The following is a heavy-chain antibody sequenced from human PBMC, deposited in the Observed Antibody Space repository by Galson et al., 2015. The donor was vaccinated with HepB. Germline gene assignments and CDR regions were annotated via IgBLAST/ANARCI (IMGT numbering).Heavy chain of an antibody. CDR3: AREEVVRGSYSSSWYGIYCYYYGMDV. Sequence: SLRLSCAASGFTFSSYWMHWVRQAPGKGLVWVSRINSDGSSTSYADSVKGRFTISRDNAKNTLYLQMNSLRAEDTAVYYCAREEVVRGSYSSSWYGIYCYYYGMDVWGQGTTVTVSS. J-gene: IGHJ6*02. V-gene: IGHV3-74*01. CDR1: GFTFSSYW. D-gene: IGHD6-13*01. CDR2: INSDGSST.